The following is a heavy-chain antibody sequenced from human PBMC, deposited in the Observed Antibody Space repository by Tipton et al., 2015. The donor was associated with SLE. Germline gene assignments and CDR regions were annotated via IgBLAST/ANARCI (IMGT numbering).Heavy chain of an antibody. D-gene: IGHD3-22*01. Sequence: SLRLSCTTSGFIFSNYEMNWVRQAPGEGLEWVSYISTSGTSKLYLDSVKGRFTISRDNTKNSLYLQMNSLRPEDTALYYCVKDSGLGWMTDAGFDAWGQGTMVTVSS. J-gene: IGHJ3*01. CDR1: GFIFSNYE. CDR2: ISTSGTSK. V-gene: IGHV3-48*03. CDR3: VKDSGLGWMTDAGFDA.